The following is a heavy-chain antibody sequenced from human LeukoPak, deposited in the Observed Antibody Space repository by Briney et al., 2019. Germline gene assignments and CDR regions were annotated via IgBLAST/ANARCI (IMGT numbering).Heavy chain of an antibody. J-gene: IGHJ5*02. CDR2: INPSGGST. D-gene: IGHD6-13*01. CDR3: ARDLEGYSSSSAGFWFDP. CDR1: GYTFTSYY. Sequence: ASVKVSCKASGYTFTSYYMHWVRQAPGQGLEWMGIINPSGGSTSYAQKFQGRVTMTRDMSTSTVYMELSRLRSDDTAVYYCARDLEGYSSSSAGFWFDPWGQGTLVTVSS. V-gene: IGHV1-46*01.